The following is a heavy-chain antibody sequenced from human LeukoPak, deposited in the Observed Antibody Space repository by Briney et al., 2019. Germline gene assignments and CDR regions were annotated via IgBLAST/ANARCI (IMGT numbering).Heavy chain of an antibody. V-gene: IGHV4-30-2*01. Sequence: SETLSLTCAVSGGSISSGGYSWSWIRQPPGKGLEWIGYIYHSGSTYYNPSLKSRVTISVDRSKNQFSLKLGPVTAADTAVYYCARGGPPFDYWGQGTLVTVSS. J-gene: IGHJ4*02. CDR1: GGSISSGGYS. CDR3: ARGGPPFDY. CDR2: IYHSGST. D-gene: IGHD6-25*01.